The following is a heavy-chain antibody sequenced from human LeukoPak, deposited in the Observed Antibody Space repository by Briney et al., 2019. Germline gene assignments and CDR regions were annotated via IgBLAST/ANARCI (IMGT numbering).Heavy chain of an antibody. CDR1: GFTFSNYW. D-gene: IGHD1-14*01. CDR2: INGDGSRT. J-gene: IGHJ5*02. CDR3: ARENSAPES. V-gene: IGHV3-74*01. Sequence: PRGALRLSCAASGFTFSNYWMHWVRQAPGKGLDWVSNINGDGSRTYYADSVKGRSTISRDNAKNTLYLQMNSLRAEDTAVYYCARENSAPESWGQGTLVTVSS.